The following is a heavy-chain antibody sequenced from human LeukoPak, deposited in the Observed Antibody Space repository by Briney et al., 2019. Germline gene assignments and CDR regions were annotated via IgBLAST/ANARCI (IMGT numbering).Heavy chain of an antibody. CDR2: ISDNGGGT. J-gene: IGHJ4*02. Sequence: GGSLRLSCGASGFIFRNYAMSWVRQAPGEGLEWVSGISDNGGGTYYADSVKGRFTISRDDSKNTLYLQMNSLRAEDTAVYYCAKDRDGYTPDYWGQGTLVTVSS. CDR3: AKDRDGYTPDY. D-gene: IGHD5-24*01. V-gene: IGHV3-23*01. CDR1: GFIFRNYA.